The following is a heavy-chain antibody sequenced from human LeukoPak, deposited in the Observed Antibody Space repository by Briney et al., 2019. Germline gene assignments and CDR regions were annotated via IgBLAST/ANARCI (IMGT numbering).Heavy chain of an antibody. D-gene: IGHD6-13*01. CDR3: AKDGFSSSWYNWFDP. J-gene: IGHJ5*02. CDR2: ISSTSNTI. CDR1: GFTFSTSS. Sequence: GGSLRLSCAASGFTFSTSSMNWVRQTPGKGLEWVSYISSTSNTIDYADSVKGRFTISRDNSKNTLYLQMNSLRAEDTALYYCAKDGFSSSWYNWFDPWGQGTLVTVSS. V-gene: IGHV3-48*01.